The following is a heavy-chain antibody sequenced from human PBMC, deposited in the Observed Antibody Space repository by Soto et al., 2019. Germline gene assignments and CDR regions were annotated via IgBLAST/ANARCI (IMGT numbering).Heavy chain of an antibody. CDR2: ISGSGGST. J-gene: IGHJ6*02. CDR3: AKIAAAGYYYYYGMDV. CDR1: GFTFSSYA. D-gene: IGHD6-13*01. Sequence: GGSLRLSCAASGFTFSSYAMSWVRQAPGKGLEWVSAISGSGGSTYYADSVKGRFTISRDNSKNTLYLQMNSLRAEDTAVYYCAKIAAAGYYYYYGMDVWGQGTTVTVSS. V-gene: IGHV3-23*01.